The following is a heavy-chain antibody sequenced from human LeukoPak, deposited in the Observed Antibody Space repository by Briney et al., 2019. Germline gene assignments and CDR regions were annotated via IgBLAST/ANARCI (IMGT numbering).Heavy chain of an antibody. CDR1: GYTFTDYY. J-gene: IGHJ5*02. CDR3: ARARVTYCSGGSCEADT. D-gene: IGHD2-15*01. V-gene: IGHV1-8*02. CDR2: MNPNSGQA. Sequence: ASVKVSCKASGYTFTDYYMHWVRQAPGQGLEWMGWMNPNSGQAGSAQKFQGRVTITRNTSINTAYMDLSSLTSEDTAVYYCARARVTYCSGGSCEADTWGQGTLVTVSS.